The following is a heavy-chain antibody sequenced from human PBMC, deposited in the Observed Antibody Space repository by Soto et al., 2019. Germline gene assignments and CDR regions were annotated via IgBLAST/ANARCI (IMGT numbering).Heavy chain of an antibody. Sequence: SETLSLTCAVYGGSFSGYYWSWIRQPPGKGLEWIGRINHSGSTNYNPSLKSRVTISVDTSKNQFSLKLSSVTAADTAVYYCARLIVVVPAAMLGWFDPWGQGTLVTVSS. CDR1: GGSFSGYY. V-gene: IGHV4-34*01. D-gene: IGHD2-2*01. J-gene: IGHJ5*02. CDR2: INHSGST. CDR3: ARLIVVVPAAMLGWFDP.